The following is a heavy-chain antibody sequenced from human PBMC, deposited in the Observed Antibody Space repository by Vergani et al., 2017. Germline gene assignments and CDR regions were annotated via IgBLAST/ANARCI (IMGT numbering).Heavy chain of an antibody. D-gene: IGHD5-18*01. V-gene: IGHV3-21*01. CDR1: GFTFTNFA. CDR2: ISGNNDDV. CDR3: VRDYNYGFDY. Sequence: EVQLLESGGNLVQPGGSLRLSCAASGFTFTNFAMTWVRQAPGEGLEWVSSISGNNDDVYYADSVKGRFTISRDNAKNSLYLDMSSLRAEDTAVYFCVRDYNYGFDYWGPGTLVTVSP. J-gene: IGHJ4*02.